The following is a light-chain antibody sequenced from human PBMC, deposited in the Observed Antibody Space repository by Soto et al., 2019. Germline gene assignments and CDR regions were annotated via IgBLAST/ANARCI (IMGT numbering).Light chain of an antibody. J-gene: IGLJ3*02. CDR2: ANS. V-gene: IGLV1-40*01. CDR1: SSNIGAGYD. CDR3: QSYDSSLSAWV. Sequence: QSVLTQPPSVSGAPGQRVTISCTESSSNIGAGYDVHWYQQLPGTAPKLLIYANSNRPSGVPDRFSGSKSGTSASLAITGLQAEDEADYYCQSYDSSLSAWVFGGGTNSPS.